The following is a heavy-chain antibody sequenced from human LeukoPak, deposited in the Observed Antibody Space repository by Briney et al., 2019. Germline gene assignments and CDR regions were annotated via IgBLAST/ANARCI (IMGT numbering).Heavy chain of an antibody. CDR1: GGSISSSSYY. J-gene: IGHJ4*02. V-gene: IGHV4-39*01. CDR2: IYYSGST. CDR3: ARHGGYHSPIDY. D-gene: IGHD3-22*01. Sequence: SETLSLTCTVSGGSISSSSYYWGWIRQPPGKGLEWIGSIYYSGSTYYNPSLKSRVSISVDTSKNQFSLKLSSVTAADTAVYYCARHGGYHSPIDYWGQGTLVTVSS.